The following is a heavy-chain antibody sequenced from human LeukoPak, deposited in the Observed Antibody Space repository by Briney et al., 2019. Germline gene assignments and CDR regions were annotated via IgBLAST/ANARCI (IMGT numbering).Heavy chain of an antibody. Sequence: GGSLRLSCAASGFTFSSYSMNWVRQAPGKGLEWVSSISSSSSYIYYADSVKGRFTISRDNAKNSLYLQMNSLRAEDTAVYYCARDSYTGTNFDYWGQGTLVTVSS. CDR2: ISSSSSYI. CDR1: GFTFSSYS. J-gene: IGHJ4*02. V-gene: IGHV3-21*01. CDR3: ARDSYTGTNFDY. D-gene: IGHD1-14*01.